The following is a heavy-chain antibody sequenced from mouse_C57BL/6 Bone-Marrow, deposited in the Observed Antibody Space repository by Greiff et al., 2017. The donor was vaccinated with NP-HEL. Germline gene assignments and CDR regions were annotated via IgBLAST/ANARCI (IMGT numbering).Heavy chain of an antibody. CDR1: GYIFTSYW. CDR2: IHPNSGST. J-gene: IGHJ3*01. D-gene: IGHD2-1*01. CDR3: ARYGNYETWFAY. Sequence: QVQLQQPGAELVKPGASVKLSCKASGYIFTSYWMHWVKQRPGQGLEWIGMIHPNSGSTNYNEKFKSKATLTVDKSSSTAYMQLSSLTSEDSAVYYCARYGNYETWFAYWGQGTLVTVSA. V-gene: IGHV1-64*01.